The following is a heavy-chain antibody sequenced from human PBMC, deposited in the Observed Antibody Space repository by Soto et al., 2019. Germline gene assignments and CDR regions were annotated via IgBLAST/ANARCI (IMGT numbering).Heavy chain of an antibody. CDR2: ISYDGSNK. D-gene: IGHD2-15*01. J-gene: IGHJ4*02. CDR1: GFTFSSYA. V-gene: IGHV3-30-3*01. CDR3: ASGDLDIVVVVAATRLFDY. Sequence: GGSLRLSCAASGFTFSSYAMHWVRQAPGKGLEWVAVISYDGSNKYYADSVKGRFTISRDNSKNTLYLQMNSLRAEDTAVYYCASGDLDIVVVVAATRLFDYWGQGTLVTVSS.